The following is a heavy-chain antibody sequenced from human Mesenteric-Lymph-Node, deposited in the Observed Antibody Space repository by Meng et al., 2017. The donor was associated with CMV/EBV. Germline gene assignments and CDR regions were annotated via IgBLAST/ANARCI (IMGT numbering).Heavy chain of an antibody. CDR2: IHYSGST. D-gene: IGHD1-1*01. V-gene: IGHV4-59*01. J-gene: IGHJ4*02. CDR1: GDSISRYY. Sequence: SETLSLTCTVSGDSISRYYWTWIRQPPGKGLEWIGNIHYSGSTNYNPSLKSRVTISVDTSKTHFSLKLHSVTAADTAVYYCARGRTGTTGYWGQGTLVTVSS. CDR3: ARGRTGTTGY.